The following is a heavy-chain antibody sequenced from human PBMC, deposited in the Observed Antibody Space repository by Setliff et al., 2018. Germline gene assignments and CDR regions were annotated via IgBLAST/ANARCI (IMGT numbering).Heavy chain of an antibody. D-gene: IGHD1-26*01. V-gene: IGHV4-39*01. CDR2: IYYSGTT. CDR3: ASRRTGPGGWFDY. CDR1: GGSVSSSSYY. Sequence: SETLSLTCTVSGGSVSSSSYYWGWIRQPPGKGLEWIGTIYYSGTTYYSPSLESRVTISVDTSKNQFSLKLTSVTAADTAIYYWASRRTGPGGWFDYWGQGTLVTVSS. J-gene: IGHJ5*01.